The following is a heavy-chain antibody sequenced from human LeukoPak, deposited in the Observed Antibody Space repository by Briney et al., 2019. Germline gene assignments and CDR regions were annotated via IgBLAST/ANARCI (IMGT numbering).Heavy chain of an antibody. D-gene: IGHD3-22*01. CDR3: AKDAQGITMIAIPDHCDY. J-gene: IGHJ4*02. Sequence: TGGSLRLSCAASGFTFSSYGMHWVRQAPGKGLEWVAVISYDGSNKYYADSVKGRFTISRDNSKNTLYLQMNSLRAEDTAVYYCAKDAQGITMIAIPDHCDYWGQGTLVTVSS. CDR2: ISYDGSNK. V-gene: IGHV3-30*18. CDR1: GFTFSSYG.